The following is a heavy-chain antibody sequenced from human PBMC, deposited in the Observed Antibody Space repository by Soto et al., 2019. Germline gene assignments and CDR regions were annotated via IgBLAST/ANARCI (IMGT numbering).Heavy chain of an antibody. D-gene: IGHD3-10*01. CDR3: ARPPKRGRGAFDI. CDR2: IYYSGST. J-gene: IGHJ3*02. V-gene: IGHV4-39*01. Sequence: QLQLQESGPGLVKPSETLSLTCTVSGGSISSSSYYWGWIRQPPGKGLEWIGSIYYSGSTYYNPSLKSRVTISVDTSKNQFSLKLSSVTAADTAVYYCARPPKRGRGAFDIWGQGTMVTVSS. CDR1: GGSISSSSYY.